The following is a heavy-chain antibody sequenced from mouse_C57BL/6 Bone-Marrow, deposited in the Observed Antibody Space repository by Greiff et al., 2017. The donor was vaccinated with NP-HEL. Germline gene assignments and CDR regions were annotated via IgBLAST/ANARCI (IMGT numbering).Heavy chain of an antibody. CDR1: GFTFSDYG. CDR3: ARSEGAMDY. V-gene: IGHV5-17*01. J-gene: IGHJ4*01. CDR2: ISSGSSTI. Sequence: EVKLVESGGGLVKPGGSLKLSCAASGFTFSDYGMHWVRQALEKGLEWVAYISSGSSTIYYADTVKGRFTISRDNAKNTLFLQMTSLRSEETAMYYCARSEGAMDYWGQGTSVTVSS.